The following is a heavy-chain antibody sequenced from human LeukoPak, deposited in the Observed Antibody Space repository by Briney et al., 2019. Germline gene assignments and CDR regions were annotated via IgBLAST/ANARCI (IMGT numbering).Heavy chain of an antibody. D-gene: IGHD5-12*01. CDR1: GGSISSSNW. CDR2: IYHSGST. Sequence: SETLSLTCAVSGGSISSSNWWSWVRQPPGKGLEWIGEIYHSGSTNYNPSLKSRVTISVDKSKNQFSLKASSVTAADTAVYYCARGYSGYPYYFDYWGQGTLVTVSS. J-gene: IGHJ4*02. V-gene: IGHV4-4*02. CDR3: ARGYSGYPYYFDY.